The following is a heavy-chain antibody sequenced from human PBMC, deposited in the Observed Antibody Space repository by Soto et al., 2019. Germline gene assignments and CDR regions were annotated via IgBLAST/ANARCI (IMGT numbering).Heavy chain of an antibody. J-gene: IGHJ6*03. CDR2: IIPILGIA. Sequence: SSVTRSCQTSGGAFIRYTISCGRQAPRQGLEWMGRIIPILGIANYAQKFQGRVTITADKSTSTAYMELSSLRSEDTAVYYCASGYYSSGRPSSYYYYLDVWGKGTMVTVSS. CDR3: ASGYYSSGRPSSYYYYLDV. V-gene: IGHV1-69*02. CDR1: GGAFIRYT. D-gene: IGHD3-10*01.